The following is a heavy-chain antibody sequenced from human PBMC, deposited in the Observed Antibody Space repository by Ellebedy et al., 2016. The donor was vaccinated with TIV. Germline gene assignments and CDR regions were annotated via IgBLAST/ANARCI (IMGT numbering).Heavy chain of an antibody. CDR3: ARLLSGSYTDY. CDR2: ISYDGSNK. D-gene: IGHD1-26*01. Sequence: GESLKISCAASGLTFNNYAMHWVRQAPGKGLEWVAVISYDGSNKYYADSVKGRFTISRDNSKNTLYLQMSSLRAEDTAVYYCARLLSGSYTDYWGQGTLVTVSS. V-gene: IGHV3-30*14. J-gene: IGHJ4*02. CDR1: GLTFNNYA.